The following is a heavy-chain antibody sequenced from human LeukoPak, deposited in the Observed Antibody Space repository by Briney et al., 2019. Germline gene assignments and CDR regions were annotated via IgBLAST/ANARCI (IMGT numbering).Heavy chain of an antibody. CDR1: GGSFSGYY. Sequence: ETLSLTCAVYGGSFSGYYWSWIRQPPGKGLEWIGEINHSGSTNYNPSLKSRVTISVDTSKNQFSLKLSPVTAADTAVYYCARERGRLDYWGQGTLVTVSS. J-gene: IGHJ4*02. CDR3: ARERGRLDY. V-gene: IGHV4-34*01. D-gene: IGHD5-12*01. CDR2: INHSGST.